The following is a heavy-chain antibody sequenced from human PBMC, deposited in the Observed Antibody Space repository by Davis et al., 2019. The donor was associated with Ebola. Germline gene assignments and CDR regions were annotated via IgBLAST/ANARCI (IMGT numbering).Heavy chain of an antibody. V-gene: IGHV3-7*01. J-gene: IGHJ6*02. D-gene: IGHD3-10*01. Sequence: ETLSLTCTVSGGSINIGGYYWSWVRQAPGKGLEWVANVKQDGSDTYYVDSVKGRFIISRDNTKNSIYLEMNDLRVDDTAVYYCATLPGGRGMDVWGQGTTVTVSS. CDR1: GGSINIGGYY. CDR3: ATLPGGRGMDV. CDR2: VKQDGSDT.